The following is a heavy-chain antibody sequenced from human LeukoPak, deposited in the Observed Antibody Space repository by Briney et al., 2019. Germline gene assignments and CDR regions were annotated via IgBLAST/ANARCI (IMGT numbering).Heavy chain of an antibody. J-gene: IGHJ4*02. CDR1: GFTFSSYS. V-gene: IGHV3-48*01. D-gene: IGHD2-2*02. CDR3: ARLGGVVPAAIYY. Sequence: GGSLRVSCAASGFTFSSYSMNWVRQAPGKGLEWVSYISSSSSTIYYADSVKGRFTISRDNAKNSLYPQMNSLRAEDTAVYYCARLGGVVPAAIYYWGQGTLVTVSS. CDR2: ISSSSSTI.